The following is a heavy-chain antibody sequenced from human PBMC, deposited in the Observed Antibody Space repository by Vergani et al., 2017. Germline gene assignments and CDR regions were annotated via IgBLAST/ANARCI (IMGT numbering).Heavy chain of an antibody. CDR3: AKDFTAWAAWGSPFDI. CDR1: GFTFDDYA. V-gene: IGHV3-9*01. J-gene: IGHJ3*02. CDR2: ISWNSGNI. D-gene: IGHD6-25*01. Sequence: EVQLVESGGGLVQPGRSLRLSCAASGFTFDDYAMHWVRQAPGKGLEWVSGISWNSGNIGYADSVKGRFTISRDNAKNPLYLQMTSLRAEDTALYYCAKDFTAWAAWGSPFDIWGQGTMVTVSS.